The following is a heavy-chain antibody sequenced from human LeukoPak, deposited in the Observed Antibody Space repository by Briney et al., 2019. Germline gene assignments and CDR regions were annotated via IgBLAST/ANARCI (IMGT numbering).Heavy chain of an antibody. V-gene: IGHV3-23*01. J-gene: IGHJ4*02. CDR2: ISGSGGST. CDR1: GFTFSSNA. D-gene: IGHD2-2*03. CDR3: AKRLDIVVVPAALDY. Sequence: GGSLRLSCAASGFTFSSNAMSWVRQAPGKGLEWVSAISGSGGSTYYADSVKGRFTISRDNSKNTLYLQMNSLRAEDTAVYYCAKRLDIVVVPAALDYWGQGTLVTVSS.